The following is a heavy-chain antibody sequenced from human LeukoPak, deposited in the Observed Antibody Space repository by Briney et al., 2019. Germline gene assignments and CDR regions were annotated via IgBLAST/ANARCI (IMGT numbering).Heavy chain of an antibody. CDR3: ARVRGVIAAAGTLDY. V-gene: IGHV1-2*02. Sequence: ASVKVSCKASGYTFTGYYMHWVRQAPGQGLEWMGWINPHTGGTNYAQKFQGRVTMTRDTSISTAYMELSRLRSDDTAVYYCARVRGVIAAAGTLDYWGQGTLVTVSS. CDR1: GYTFTGYY. D-gene: IGHD6-13*01. CDR2: INPHTGGT. J-gene: IGHJ4*02.